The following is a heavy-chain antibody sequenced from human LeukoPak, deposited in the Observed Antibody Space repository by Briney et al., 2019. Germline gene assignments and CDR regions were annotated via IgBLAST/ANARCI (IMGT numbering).Heavy chain of an antibody. D-gene: IGHD5-18*01. Sequence: GASVKVSCKASGGTFSSYAISWVRQAPGQGLEWMGGIIPIFGTANYAQKFQGRVTITADESTSTAYMELSSLRSEDTAVYYCARGYSYGLPKDDAFDIWGQGTMVTVSS. CDR1: GGTFSSYA. CDR3: ARGYSYGLPKDDAFDI. J-gene: IGHJ3*02. V-gene: IGHV1-69*01. CDR2: IIPIFGTA.